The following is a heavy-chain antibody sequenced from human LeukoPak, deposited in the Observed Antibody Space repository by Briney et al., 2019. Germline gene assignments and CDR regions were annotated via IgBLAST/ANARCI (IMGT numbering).Heavy chain of an antibody. CDR3: ARDQWTYYDYVWGKSDFYYFDY. CDR2: INPNSGGT. V-gene: IGHV1-2*02. CDR1: GYTFTGYY. Sequence: GASVKVSCKASGYTFTGYYMHWVRQAPGQGLEWMGWINPNSGGTNYAQKFQGRVTMTRDTSISTAYMELSRLRSDDTAVYYCARDQWTYYDYVWGKSDFYYFDYWGQGTLVTVSS. D-gene: IGHD3-16*01. J-gene: IGHJ4*02.